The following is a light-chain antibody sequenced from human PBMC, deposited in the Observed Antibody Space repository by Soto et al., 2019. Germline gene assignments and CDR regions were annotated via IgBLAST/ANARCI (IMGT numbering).Light chain of an antibody. CDR2: GAS. CDR3: QQSYETPYT. V-gene: IGKV1-39*01. CDR1: QSISQY. Sequence: DIQMTQSPSPLPASIGDRVTITCRASQSISQYLSWYQQKPGKAPRLLVYGASALQSGVPSRFSGSGSGSEFTLTISPLQPEDFATYYCQQSYETPYTFGQGTKVEIK. J-gene: IGKJ2*01.